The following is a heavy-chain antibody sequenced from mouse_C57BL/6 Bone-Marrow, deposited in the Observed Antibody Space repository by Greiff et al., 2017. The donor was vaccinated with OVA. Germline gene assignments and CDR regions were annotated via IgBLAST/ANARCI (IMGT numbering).Heavy chain of an antibody. D-gene: IGHD2-13*01. CDR3: ARAPWGLRSLYWYFDV. V-gene: IGHV1-64*01. J-gene: IGHJ1*03. CDR2: IHPNSGST. CDR1: GYTFTSYW. Sequence: QVQLQQPGAELVKPGASVKLSCKASGYTFTSYWMHWVKQRPGQGLEWIGMIHPNSGSTNYNEKFKSKATLAVDKSSSTAYMQLSGLTSEDSAVYYCARAPWGLRSLYWYFDVWGTGTTVTVSS.